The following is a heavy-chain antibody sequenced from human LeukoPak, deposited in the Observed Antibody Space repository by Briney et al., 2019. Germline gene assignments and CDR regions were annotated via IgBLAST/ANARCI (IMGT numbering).Heavy chain of an antibody. CDR1: GFTFISFA. Sequence: GGSLRLSCEASGFTFISFAMIWVRQAPGKGLEWVSTVSGGGGSTYYADSVKGRFTISRDNSKNTLYLQMNSLRAEDTAVYYCAKGVQLWFSNYFDYWGQGTLVTVSS. V-gene: IGHV3-23*01. CDR3: AKGVQLWFSNYFDY. J-gene: IGHJ4*02. D-gene: IGHD3-10*01. CDR2: VSGGGGST.